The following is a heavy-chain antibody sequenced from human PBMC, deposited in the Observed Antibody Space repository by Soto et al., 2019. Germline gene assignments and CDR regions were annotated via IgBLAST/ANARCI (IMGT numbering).Heavy chain of an antibody. Sequence: AGGSLRLSCEASGFTFGNYAMTWVRQGPGRGLEWVSALSGSSLNTYYADSVKGRFTISRDNSKNTMYLEMNRLGVDDTAVYYCTTQFFLSSRKPPEDVWGQGTPVTVSS. CDR3: TTQFFLSSRKPPEDV. J-gene: IGHJ6*02. CDR2: LSGSSLNT. V-gene: IGHV3-23*01. CDR1: GFTFGNYA.